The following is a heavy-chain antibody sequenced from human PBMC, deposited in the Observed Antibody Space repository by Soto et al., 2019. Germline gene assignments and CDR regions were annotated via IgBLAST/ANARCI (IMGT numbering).Heavy chain of an antibody. CDR2: IYYSGST. D-gene: IGHD3-3*01. Sequence: PSETLSLTCTVSGGSISSSSYYWGWIRQPPGKGLEWIGSIYYSGSTYYNPSLKSRVTISVDTSKNQFSLKLSSVTAADTAVYYCARRSYDFWAVYYYYMDVWGKGTTVTVSS. J-gene: IGHJ6*03. CDR3: ARRSYDFWAVYYYYMDV. CDR1: GGSISSSSYY. V-gene: IGHV4-39*01.